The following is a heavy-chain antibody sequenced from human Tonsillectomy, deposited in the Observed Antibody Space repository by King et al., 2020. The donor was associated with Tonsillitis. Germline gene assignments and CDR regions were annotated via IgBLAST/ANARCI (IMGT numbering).Heavy chain of an antibody. V-gene: IGHV3-30*03. Sequence: VQLVESGGGVVQPGRSLRLSCSASGFTFRSFGMHWVRQAPGKGLEWVATISYDGGNEYYADSVKGRFTISRDNSKNTLYLQMNSLRAEDTAVYYCASHDSSGPFDYWGQGTLVTVSS. CDR1: GFTFRSFG. D-gene: IGHD3-22*01. CDR2: ISYDGGNE. CDR3: ASHDSSGPFDY. J-gene: IGHJ4*02.